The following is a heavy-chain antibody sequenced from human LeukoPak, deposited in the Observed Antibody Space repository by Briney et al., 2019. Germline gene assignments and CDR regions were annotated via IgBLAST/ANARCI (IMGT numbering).Heavy chain of an antibody. CDR2: IKQDGSEK. Sequence: GGSLRLSCTASGFMFRSHWMSWVRQVPGRGLEWVAHIKQDGSEKHYLDSVEGRFTLSREEAKNSLYLQMDSLRVDDTAVYYCARGPHYGDRVDYLDYWGQGTLVTVSS. J-gene: IGHJ4*02. CDR1: GFMFRSHW. V-gene: IGHV3-7*01. CDR3: ARGPHYGDRVDYLDY. D-gene: IGHD4-17*01.